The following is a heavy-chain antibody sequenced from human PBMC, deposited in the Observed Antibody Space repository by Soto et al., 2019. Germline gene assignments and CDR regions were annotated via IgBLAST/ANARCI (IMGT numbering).Heavy chain of an antibody. Sequence: GGSLRLSCSGSGFTFSGYSMLWVRQAPGKGLEFVSAISYHGETTHYADSVKGRFTVSRDNSKNTLYLQMSSLQPADTAVYYCVKERGASIVNFDYWGQGTLVTSPQ. CDR2: ISYHGETT. CDR3: VKERGASIVNFDY. V-gene: IGHV3-64D*06. CDR1: GFTFSGYS. D-gene: IGHD3-10*01. J-gene: IGHJ4*02.